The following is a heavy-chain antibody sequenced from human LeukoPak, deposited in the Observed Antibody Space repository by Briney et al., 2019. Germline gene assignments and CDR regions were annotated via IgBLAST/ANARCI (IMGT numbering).Heavy chain of an antibody. D-gene: IGHD4-17*01. CDR1: GFTFSSYA. J-gene: IGHJ4*02. Sequence: PGGSLRLSCAASGFTFSSYAMSWVRQAPGKGLEWVSAISGSGGSTYYADSVKGRFTTSRDNSKNTLYLQMNSLRAEDTAVYYCAKSYDYGHTLIDYWGQGTLVTVSS. CDR3: AKSYDYGHTLIDY. CDR2: ISGSGGST. V-gene: IGHV3-23*01.